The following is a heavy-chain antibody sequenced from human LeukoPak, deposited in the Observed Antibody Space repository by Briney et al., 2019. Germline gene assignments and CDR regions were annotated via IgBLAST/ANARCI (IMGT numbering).Heavy chain of an antibody. CDR3: ARPTAMGSQDLGG. D-gene: IGHD5-18*01. CDR1: GGTFSSYA. J-gene: IGHJ4*02. V-gene: IGHV1-69*13. CDR2: IIPIFGTA. Sequence: SVKVSCKASGGTFSSYAISWVRQAPGQGLEWMGGIIPIFGTANYAQKFQGRVTITADESTSTAYMELSSLRSEDTAVYYCARPTAMGSQDLGGWGQGTLVTVSS.